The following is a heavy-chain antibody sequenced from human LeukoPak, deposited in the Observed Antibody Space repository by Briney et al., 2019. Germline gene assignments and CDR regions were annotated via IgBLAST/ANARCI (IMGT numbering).Heavy chain of an antibody. J-gene: IGHJ6*02. Sequence: TGGSLRLSCAASGFTFSSYAMSWVRQAPGKGLVWVSRHYSDGSSTKYADSVKGRFTISTDNAKNTLYLQMNSLRAEDTAVYYCVRGVYSMDVWGQGTTVTVSS. CDR1: GFTFSSYA. CDR2: HYSDGSST. V-gene: IGHV3-74*03. CDR3: VRGVYSMDV.